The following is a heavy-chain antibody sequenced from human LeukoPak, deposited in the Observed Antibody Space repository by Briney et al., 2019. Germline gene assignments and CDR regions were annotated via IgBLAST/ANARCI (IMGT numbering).Heavy chain of an antibody. CDR1: GFTLSSYG. D-gene: IGHD4-17*01. J-gene: IGHJ4*02. CDR3: ARVYGDYEQAIDY. CDR2: ISYDGSNK. Sequence: PGGSLRLSCAASGFTLSSYGMHWVRQAPGKGLEWVAVISYDGSNKYYADSVKGRFTISRDNSKNTLYLQMNSLRAEDTAVYYCARVYGDYEQAIDYWGQGTLVTVSS. V-gene: IGHV3-30*03.